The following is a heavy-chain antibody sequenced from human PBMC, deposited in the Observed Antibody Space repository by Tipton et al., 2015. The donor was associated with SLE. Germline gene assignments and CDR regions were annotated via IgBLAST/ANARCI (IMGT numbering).Heavy chain of an antibody. CDR3: AGVWQGYCSGGTFYVLDY. Sequence: TLSLTCTVSGGSISIPYWSLIRQAPGKELVWIGYSSKSDTTNYNPSFKSRGTISVDTSKNRFSLKLRSVTAADTAVYYCAGVWQGYCSGGTFYVLDYWGQGTPVTVSS. V-gene: IGHV4-59*11. J-gene: IGHJ4*02. D-gene: IGHD2-15*01. CDR1: GGSISIPY. CDR2: SSKSDTT.